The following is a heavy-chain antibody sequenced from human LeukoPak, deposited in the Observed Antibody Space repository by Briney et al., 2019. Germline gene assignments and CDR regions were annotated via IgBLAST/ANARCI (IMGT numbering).Heavy chain of an antibody. J-gene: IGHJ3*02. V-gene: IGHV3-23*01. CDR3: AKLRVPAATRGAFDI. D-gene: IGHD2-2*01. CDR1: GFTVSSNY. Sequence: GGSLRLSCAASGFTVSSNYMSWVRQAPGKGLEWVSAISGSGGSTYYADSVKGRFTISRDNSKNTLYLQMNSLRAEDTAVYYCAKLRVPAATRGAFDIWGQGTMVTVSS. CDR2: ISGSGGST.